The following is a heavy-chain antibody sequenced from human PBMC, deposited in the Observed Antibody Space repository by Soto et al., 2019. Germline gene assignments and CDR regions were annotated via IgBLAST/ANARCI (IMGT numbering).Heavy chain of an antibody. CDR2: FDPEDGET. CDR3: ATGARILLIQLWFEGMDY. D-gene: IGHD5-18*01. Sequence: QVQLVQSGAEVKKPGASVKFSCKVSGYTLTELSMHWVRQAPGKGLEWMGGFDPEDGETIYAQKFQGRVTMTEDTSTDTAYMELSSLRSEDTAVYYCATGARILLIQLWFEGMDYWGQGTLVTVSS. V-gene: IGHV1-24*01. J-gene: IGHJ4*02. CDR1: GYTLTELS.